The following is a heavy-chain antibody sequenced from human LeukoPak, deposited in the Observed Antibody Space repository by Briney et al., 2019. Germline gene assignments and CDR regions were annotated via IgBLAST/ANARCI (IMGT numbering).Heavy chain of an antibody. V-gene: IGHV3-30*04. CDR2: TSYDGSNK. D-gene: IGHD2-2*01. J-gene: IGHJ4*02. CDR1: GFTFSSYA. CDR3: ARDWGSIVVVPAAPENYFDY. Sequence: PGRSLRLSCAASGFTFSSYAMHWVRQAPGKGLEWVAVTSYDGSNKYYADSVKGRFTISRDNSKNTLYLQMNSLRAEDTAVYYCARDWGSIVVVPAAPENYFDYWGQGTLVTVSS.